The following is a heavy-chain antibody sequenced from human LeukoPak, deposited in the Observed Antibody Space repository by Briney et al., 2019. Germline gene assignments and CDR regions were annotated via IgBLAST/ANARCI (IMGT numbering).Heavy chain of an antibody. Sequence: PSETLSLTCAVYGGSFSGHSWSWIRQAPGKGLEWIGEISHTGGINYNPSLKSRVTISVDTSKKQFSLKLSSVTAADTAVYYCARGVDYYGVWGQGTLVTVSS. J-gene: IGHJ4*02. CDR2: ISHTGGI. D-gene: IGHD3-10*01. V-gene: IGHV4-34*01. CDR3: ARGVDYYGV. CDR1: GGSFSGHS.